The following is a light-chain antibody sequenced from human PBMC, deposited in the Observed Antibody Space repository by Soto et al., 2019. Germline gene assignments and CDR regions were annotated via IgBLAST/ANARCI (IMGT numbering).Light chain of an antibody. CDR3: GSWDSSMSAYV. CDR2: DDN. J-gene: IGLJ1*01. V-gene: IGLV1-51*01. CDR1: SSNIGGNS. Sequence: QSVLTQPPSVSAAPGQKVTISCSGSSSNIGGNSVSWYQQLPGTAPKLLIYDDNKRPSGIPDRFSGSKSGTSATLRITGFQTGDEAAYYCGSWDSSMSAYVFGTGTKVTVL.